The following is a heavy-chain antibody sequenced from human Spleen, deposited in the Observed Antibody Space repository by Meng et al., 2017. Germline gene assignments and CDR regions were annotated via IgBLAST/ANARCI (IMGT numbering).Heavy chain of an antibody. CDR2: ISDSGST. Sequence: SETLSLTCTVSGASISTYFWTWIRQPPGKGLEWVGYISDSGSTNYNPSLQNRVSISLDTSKSQFSLRLSSVTAADTAVYYCARSGYDILTGYLGRVREYYYYFDYWGQGTLVTVSS. D-gene: IGHD3-9*01. V-gene: IGHV4-59*01. CDR3: ARSGYDILTGYLGRVREYYYYFDY. J-gene: IGHJ4*02. CDR1: GASISTYF.